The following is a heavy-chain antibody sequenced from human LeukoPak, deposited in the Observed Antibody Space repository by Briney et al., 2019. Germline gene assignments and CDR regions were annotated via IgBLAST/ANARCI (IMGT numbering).Heavy chain of an antibody. D-gene: IGHD2-15*01. CDR1: GFTFSSYE. CDR3: ARVATPYCSGGSCYFDYFDY. V-gene: IGHV3-48*03. CDR2: ISSSGSTI. Sequence: PGGSLRLSCAASGFTFSSYEMNWVRQAPGKGLEWVSYISSSGSTIYYADSVKGRFTISRDNAKNSLYLQMNSLRAEDTAVYYCARVATPYCSGGSCYFDYFDYWGQGTLVTVSS. J-gene: IGHJ4*02.